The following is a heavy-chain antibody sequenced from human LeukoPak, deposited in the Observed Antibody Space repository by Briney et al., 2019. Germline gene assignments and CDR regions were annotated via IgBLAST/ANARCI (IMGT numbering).Heavy chain of an antibody. CDR2: FDPEDGET. J-gene: IGHJ6*03. CDR1: GYTLTELS. D-gene: IGHD1-26*01. V-gene: IGHV1-24*01. CDR3: ATGIEGYYYYYMDV. Sequence: ASVKVSCKVSGYTLTELSMHWVRQAPGKGLEWMGGFDPEDGETIYAQKFQGRVTMTEDTSTDTAYMELSSLRSEDTAVYYCATGIEGYYYYYMDVWGKGTTVTVSS.